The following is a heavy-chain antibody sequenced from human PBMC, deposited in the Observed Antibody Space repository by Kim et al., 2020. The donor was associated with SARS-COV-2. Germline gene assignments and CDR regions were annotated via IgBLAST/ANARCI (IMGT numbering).Heavy chain of an antibody. CDR3: AKDGGGPYTTGWYHFDL. J-gene: IGHJ4*02. V-gene: IGHV3-23*01. CDR1: GFTFSTYA. CDR2: ISGSSGSV. Sequence: GGSLRLSCAASGFTFSTYAMSWVRQAPGKGLEWVSSISGSSGSVYYAESVKGRFTISRDSSKTTLYLQMNTLRAEDTAVYYCAKDGGGPYTTGWYHFDLWGQGALGTVSS. D-gene: IGHD6-19*01.